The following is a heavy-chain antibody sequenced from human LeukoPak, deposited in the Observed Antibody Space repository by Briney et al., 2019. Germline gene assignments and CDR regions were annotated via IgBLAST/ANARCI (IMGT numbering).Heavy chain of an antibody. CDR1: GFTLSSYS. D-gene: IGHD2-2*01. V-gene: IGHV3-30*04. Sequence: GGSLRLSCAASGFTLSSYSMHWFRQAPGKGLEWVAVITYDGSSTYYADSVKGRFTISRDNSKNTLYLQMNSLRAEDTAVYYCAKWREGSAAMLNTSNWGQGTLVTV. CDR2: ITYDGSST. CDR3: AKWREGSAAMLNTSN. J-gene: IGHJ4*02.